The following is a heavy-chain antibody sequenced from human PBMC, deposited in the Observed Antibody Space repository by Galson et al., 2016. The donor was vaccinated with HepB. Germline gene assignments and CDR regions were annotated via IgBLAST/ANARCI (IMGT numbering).Heavy chain of an antibody. CDR3: VREDYGDDPVYYYYYGMDV. V-gene: IGHV3-74*01. CDR2: INSDGSST. J-gene: IGHJ6*02. Sequence: SLRLSCAASGFPFSRYWMHWVRQAPGKGLVWVSRINSDGSSTIYADSVRGRFTISSDNAKNTLYLQMNGLRAEDTALYYCVREDYGDDPVYYYYYGMDVWGQGTTVSVSS. CDR1: GFPFSRYW. D-gene: IGHD4-17*01.